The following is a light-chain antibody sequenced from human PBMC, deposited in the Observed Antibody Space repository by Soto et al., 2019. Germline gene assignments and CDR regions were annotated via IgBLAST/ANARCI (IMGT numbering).Light chain of an antibody. CDR3: MQNTHWPPRT. Sequence: VVMTQSPLSLPVTLGQPASISCRSSQSLEYSDGNTYLNWFHQRPGQSPRRLIYKVSNRDSGVPDRFSGSGSGTDFTLKISRVEAEDVGIYYCMQNTHWPPRTFGQWTKVEIK. CDR1: QSLEYSDGNTY. J-gene: IGKJ1*01. CDR2: KVS. V-gene: IGKV2-30*01.